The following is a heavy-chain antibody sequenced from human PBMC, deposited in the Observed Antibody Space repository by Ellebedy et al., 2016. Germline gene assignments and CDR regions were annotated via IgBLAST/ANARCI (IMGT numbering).Heavy chain of an antibody. J-gene: IGHJ4*02. Sequence: GESLKISCAAAGSTFSTYWMHWVRHAPGKGLVWVSRISTDGSGTFYADSVKGRFTISRDNAKNTLYLEMNSLTVDDPAVYYCARGWFGVDYWGQGTLVTVSS. D-gene: IGHD3-10*01. CDR2: ISTDGSGT. V-gene: IGHV3-74*01. CDR1: GSTFSTYW. CDR3: ARGWFGVDY.